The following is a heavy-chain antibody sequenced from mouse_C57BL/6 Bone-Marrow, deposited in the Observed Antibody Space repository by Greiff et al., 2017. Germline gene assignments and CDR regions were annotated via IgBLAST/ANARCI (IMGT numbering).Heavy chain of an antibody. J-gene: IGHJ3*01. V-gene: IGHV5-17*01. CDR1: GFTFSDYG. CDR3: ARERLLRSFAY. D-gene: IGHD2-3*01. CDR2: ISSGSSTI. Sequence: EVKLMESGGGLVKPGGSLKLSCAASGFTFSDYGMHWVRQAPEKGLEWVAYISSGSSTIYYADTVKGRFTISRDNAKNTLFLQMTSLRSEDTAMYYCARERLLRSFAYWGQGTLVTVSA.